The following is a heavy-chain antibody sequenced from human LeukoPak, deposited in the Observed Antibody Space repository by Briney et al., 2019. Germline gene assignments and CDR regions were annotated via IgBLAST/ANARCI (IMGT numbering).Heavy chain of an antibody. CDR2: IWYDGSNK. Sequence: GGSLRLCCAASGFTFSSYGMHWVRQAPGKGLEWVAVIWYDGSNKYYADSVKGRFTISRDNSKNTLYLQMNSLRAEDTAVYYCAREGSSSWYSFDYWGQGTLVTVSS. V-gene: IGHV3-33*01. J-gene: IGHJ4*02. D-gene: IGHD6-13*01. CDR1: GFTFSSYG. CDR3: AREGSSSWYSFDY.